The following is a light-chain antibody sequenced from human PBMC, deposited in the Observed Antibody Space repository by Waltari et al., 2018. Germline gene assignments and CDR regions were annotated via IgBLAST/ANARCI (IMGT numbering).Light chain of an antibody. V-gene: IGLV5-45*02. CDR3: MIYYSSAWV. CDR1: SGINVGTIR. J-gene: IGLJ3*02. CDR2: YRSDSDR. Sequence: QAVLTQPSSLSASPGASASLTCTLRSGINVGTIRIYWYQQKPGSPPHYLLRYRSDSDRHQGSGVPSRFSGSNDASANAGILLISGLQSEDEADYYCMIYYSSAWVFGGGTKLTVL.